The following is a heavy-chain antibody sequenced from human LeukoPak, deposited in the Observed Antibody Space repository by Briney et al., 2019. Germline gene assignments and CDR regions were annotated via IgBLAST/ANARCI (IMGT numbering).Heavy chain of an antibody. CDR2: INPNSGGT. CDR3: ARNYDILTGDYYMDV. V-gene: IGHV1-2*02. Sequence: ASVKVSCKASGYTFTGYYMHWVRQAPGQGLEWMGWINPNSGGTNYAQKFQGRVTMTRDTSISTAYMELSRLRSDDTAVYYCARNYDILTGDYYMDVWGKGTMVTVSS. D-gene: IGHD3-9*01. J-gene: IGHJ6*03. CDR1: GYTFTGYY.